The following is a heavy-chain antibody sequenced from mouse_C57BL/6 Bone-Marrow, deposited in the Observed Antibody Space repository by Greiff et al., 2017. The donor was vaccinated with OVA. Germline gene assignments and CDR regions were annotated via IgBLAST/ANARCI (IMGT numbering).Heavy chain of an antibody. D-gene: IGHD1-1*01. V-gene: IGHV5-9-1*02. CDR3: TRLRDAMDY. CDR1: GFTFSSYA. CDR2: ISSGGDYI. Sequence: EVQLQESGAGLVKPGGSLKLSCAASGFTFSSYAMSWVRQTPEKRLEWVAYISSGGDYIYYADTVKCRFTISRDNARNTLYLQMSSLKSEDTAMYYCTRLRDAMDYWCQGTSVTVSS. J-gene: IGHJ4*01.